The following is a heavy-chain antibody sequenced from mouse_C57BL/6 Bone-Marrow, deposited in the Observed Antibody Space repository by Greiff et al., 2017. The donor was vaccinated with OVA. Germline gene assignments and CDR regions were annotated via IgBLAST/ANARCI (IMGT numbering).Heavy chain of an antibody. CDR2: ISSGGSYT. CDR1: GFTFSSYG. V-gene: IGHV5-6*01. CDR3: ARLLLN. D-gene: IGHD2-3*01. Sequence: EVQVVESGGDLVKPGGSLKLSCAASGFTFSSYGMSWVRQTPDKRLEWVATISSGGSYTYYPDSVKGRFTISRDKAKNTLYLQMSSMKSEDAAMYYGARLLLNWGQGTTLTVSS. J-gene: IGHJ2*01.